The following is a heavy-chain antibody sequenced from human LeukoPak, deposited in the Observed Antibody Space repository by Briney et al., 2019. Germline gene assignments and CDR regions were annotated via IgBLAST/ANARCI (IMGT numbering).Heavy chain of an antibody. CDR2: IYHSGST. D-gene: IGHD3-10*01. CDR3: ARDRDRFGELYY. CDR1: GGSISSGGYS. V-gene: IGHV4-30-2*01. Sequence: SQTLSLTCAVSGGSISSGGYSWSWIRQPPGKGLEWIGYIYHSGSTYYNPSLKSRVTISVDRYKNQFSLKLSSVTAADTAVYYCARDRDRFGELYYWGQGTLVTVSS. J-gene: IGHJ4*02.